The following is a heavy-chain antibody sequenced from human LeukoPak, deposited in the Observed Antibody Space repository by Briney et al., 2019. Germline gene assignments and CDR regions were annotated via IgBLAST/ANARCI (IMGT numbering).Heavy chain of an antibody. CDR1: GYSISSGYF. D-gene: IGHD3-10*01. Sequence: SETLSLTCTVSGYSISSGYFWGWMRQPPGKGLEWIGSIYQSETAHYNPSLKSRVTISVDTSKNQFSLKLSSVTAADTAVYYCAREGISGQPYYYYYYMDVWGKGTTVTVSS. J-gene: IGHJ6*03. CDR3: AREGISGQPYYYYYYMDV. V-gene: IGHV4-38-2*02. CDR2: IYQSETA.